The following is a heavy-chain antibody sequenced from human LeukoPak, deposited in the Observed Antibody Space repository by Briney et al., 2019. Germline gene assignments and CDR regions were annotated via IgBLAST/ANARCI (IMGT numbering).Heavy chain of an antibody. J-gene: IGHJ6*03. D-gene: IGHD1-1*01. V-gene: IGHV3-30-3*01. CDR1: GFTFSSYA. CDR3: AREGTTSSRRQNYYYYMDV. CDR2: ISYDGSNK. Sequence: GGSLRLSCAASGFTFSSYAMHWVRQAPGKGLEWVAVISYDGSNKYYADSVKGRFTISRDNSKNTLYLQMNSLRAEDTAVYYCAREGTTSSRRQNYYYYMDVWGKGTTVTVSS.